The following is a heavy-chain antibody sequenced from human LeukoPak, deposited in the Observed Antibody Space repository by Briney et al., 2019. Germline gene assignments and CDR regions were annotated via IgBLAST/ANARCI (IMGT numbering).Heavy chain of an antibody. J-gene: IGHJ5*02. CDR2: IYYSGST. V-gene: IGHV4-39*01. Sequence: SETLSLTCTVSGGSISSSSYYWGWIRQPPGKGLEWIGSIYYSGSTYYNPSLKSRVTISVDTSKNQFSLKLSSVTAADTAAYYCARRRQWLVQFDNWFDPWGQGTLVTVSS. CDR3: ARRRQWLVQFDNWFDP. CDR1: GGSISSSSYY. D-gene: IGHD6-19*01.